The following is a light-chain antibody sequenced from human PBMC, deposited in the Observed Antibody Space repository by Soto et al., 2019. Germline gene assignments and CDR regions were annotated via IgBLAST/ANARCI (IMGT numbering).Light chain of an antibody. J-gene: IGLJ2*01. V-gene: IGLV2-14*01. CDR1: SSDVGGYNY. Sequence: QSVLTQPASVSGSPGQSITISCAGTSSDVGGYNYVSWYQHHPGKAPKLLIFEVNNRPSGVSNRFSGSKSGNTASLTISGLQAEDDGDYYCSSYTTSGSPVIFGGGTKVTVL. CDR3: SSYTTSGSPVI. CDR2: EVN.